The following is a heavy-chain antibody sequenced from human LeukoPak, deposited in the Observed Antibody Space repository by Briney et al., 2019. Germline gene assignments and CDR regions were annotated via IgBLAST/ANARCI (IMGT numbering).Heavy chain of an antibody. Sequence: GGFLRLSCAASGFTFINYAMSWVRQAPGKGLEWVSAISGSGGNTYYADSVKGRFTISRDNSKNTLYLQMNSLRAEDTAVYYCAKDPSLSYDSSGYYYHYWGQGTLVTVSS. CDR3: AKDPSLSYDSSGYYYHY. J-gene: IGHJ4*02. CDR2: ISGSGGNT. D-gene: IGHD3-22*01. V-gene: IGHV3-23*01. CDR1: GFTFINYA.